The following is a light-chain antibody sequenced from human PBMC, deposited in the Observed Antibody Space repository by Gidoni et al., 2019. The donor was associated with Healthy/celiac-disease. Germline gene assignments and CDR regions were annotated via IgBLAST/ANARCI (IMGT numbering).Light chain of an antibody. CDR2: KDS. CDR3: QSADSSGTYRWV. V-gene: IGLV3-25*03. CDR1: AFPKKD. Sequence: SYELSQPPSVPVSPGQTARIHCAGDAFPKKDAYWYQQTPAQAPLLVIYKDSERPSGIPERFSGSSSGTTFTLTISGVQAEDEADYYCQSADSSGTYRWVFGGGTKLTVL. J-gene: IGLJ3*02.